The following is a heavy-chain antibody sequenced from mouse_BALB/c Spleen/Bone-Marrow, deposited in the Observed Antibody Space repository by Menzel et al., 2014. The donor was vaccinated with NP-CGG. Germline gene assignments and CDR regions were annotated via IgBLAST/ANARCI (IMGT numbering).Heavy chain of an antibody. V-gene: IGHV1-7*01. CDR2: INPSTGYT. CDR3: ARSYGNYVDY. Sequence: QVQLQQSGAELAKPGAPVKMSCKASGYTFTNYWMHWVKQRPGQGLEWIGYINPSTGYTDYNQKFKDKATLTADKSSSTAYMQLSSLTSEDSAVYYCARSYGNYVDYWGQGTTLTVYS. J-gene: IGHJ2*01. CDR1: GYTFTNYW. D-gene: IGHD2-1*01.